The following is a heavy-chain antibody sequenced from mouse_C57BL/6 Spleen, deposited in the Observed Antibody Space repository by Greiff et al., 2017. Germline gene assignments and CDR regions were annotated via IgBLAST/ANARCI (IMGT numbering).Heavy chain of an antibody. CDR2: IYPGDGDT. J-gene: IGHJ1*03. CDR1: GYAFSSSW. V-gene: IGHV1-82*01. D-gene: IGHD1-1*01. Sequence: QVQLKESGPELVKPGASVKISCKASGYAFSSSWMNWVKQRPGKGLEWIGRIYPGDGDTNYNGKFKGKATLTADKSSSTAYMQLSSLTSEDSAVYFCAREDSGGSSYDWYFDVWGTGTTVTVSS. CDR3: AREDSGGSSYDWYFDV.